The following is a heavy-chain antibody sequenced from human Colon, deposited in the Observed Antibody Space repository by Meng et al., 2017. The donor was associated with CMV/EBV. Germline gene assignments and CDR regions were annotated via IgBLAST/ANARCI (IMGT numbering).Heavy chain of an antibody. CDR3: AREAAAGTYFIRFGMDV. CDR1: GFTFSSYA. V-gene: IGHV3-64*02. CDR2: ISSNGGST. D-gene: IGHD6-13*01. J-gene: IGHJ6*02. Sequence: GGSLRLSCAASGFTFSSYAMHWVRQAPGKGLEYVSAISSNGGSTYYADSVKGRFTISRDNSKNTLYLQMGSLRAEDMAVYYCAREAAAGTYFIRFGMDVWGQGTTVTVSS.